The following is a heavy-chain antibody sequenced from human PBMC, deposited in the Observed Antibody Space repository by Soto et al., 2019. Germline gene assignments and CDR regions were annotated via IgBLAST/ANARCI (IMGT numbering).Heavy chain of an antibody. CDR1: GGTFSSYA. V-gene: IGHV1-69*06. CDR3: ARDQGCSGGSCYFDAFDI. Sequence: RASVKVSCKASGGTFSSYAISWVRQAPGQGLEWMGGIIPIFGTANYAQKFQGRVTITADKSTSTAYMELSSLRSEDTAVYYCARDQGCSGGSCYFDAFDIWGQGTMVTVSS. D-gene: IGHD2-15*01. J-gene: IGHJ3*02. CDR2: IIPIFGTA.